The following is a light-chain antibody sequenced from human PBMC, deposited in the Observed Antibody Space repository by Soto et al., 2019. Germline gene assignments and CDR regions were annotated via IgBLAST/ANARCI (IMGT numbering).Light chain of an antibody. CDR1: QSLMRN. CDR3: QQYHNWWT. J-gene: IGKJ1*01. Sequence: IVLTQSPATVSVSPGERATLSFRASQSLMRNLARYQQKPGQAPRLLLYGASARATGIPARFSGSGSGTEFTLTISSLQSEDFAVYYCQQYHNWWTFGQGTKVDIK. CDR2: GAS. V-gene: IGKV3-15*01.